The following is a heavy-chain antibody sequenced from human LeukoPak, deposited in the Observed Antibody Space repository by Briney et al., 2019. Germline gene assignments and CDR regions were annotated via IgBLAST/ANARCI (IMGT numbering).Heavy chain of an antibody. CDR1: GGTFSSYA. J-gene: IGHJ3*02. Sequence: SVKVSCKASGGTFSSYAISWVRQAPGQGLEWMGGIIPIFGTANYAQKFQGRVTITADKSTSTAYMELSSLRSEDTAVYYCVSEVRFGGAFDIWGQGTMVTVSS. CDR2: IIPIFGTA. CDR3: VSEVRFGGAFDI. V-gene: IGHV1-69*06. D-gene: IGHD4-23*01.